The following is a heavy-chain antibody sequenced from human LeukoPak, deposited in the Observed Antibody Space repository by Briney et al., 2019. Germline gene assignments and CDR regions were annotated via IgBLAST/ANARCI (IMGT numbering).Heavy chain of an antibody. D-gene: IGHD1-26*01. CDR1: GFTVSSYS. V-gene: IGHV3-21*01. J-gene: IGHJ4*02. Sequence: GGSLRLSCAASGFTVSSYSMNWVRQAPGKGLEWVSSISSSSSYIYYADSVKGRFTISRDNAKNSLYLQMNSLRAEDAAVYYCASLSVGIPAYWGQGTLVTVSS. CDR3: ASLSVGIPAY. CDR2: ISSSSSYI.